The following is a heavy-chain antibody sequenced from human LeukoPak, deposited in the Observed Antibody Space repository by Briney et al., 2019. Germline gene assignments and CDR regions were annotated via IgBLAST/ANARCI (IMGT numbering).Heavy chain of an antibody. V-gene: IGHV3-30*03. D-gene: IGHD6-6*01. CDR3: ARVGRVSIYPSYMDV. CDR1: GFSFHDYW. Sequence: GGSLRLSCVASGFSFHDYWMHWVRQTPDKRLEWVAVISHDGRDTYYADSVKGRFTISRDNSKNTLYLQMNSVSPEDTAVVYCARVGRVSIYPSYMDVWGKGTTVTVSS. J-gene: IGHJ6*03. CDR2: ISHDGRDT.